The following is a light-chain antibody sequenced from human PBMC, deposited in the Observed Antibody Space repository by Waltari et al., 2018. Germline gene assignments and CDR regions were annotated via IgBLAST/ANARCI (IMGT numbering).Light chain of an antibody. CDR1: IGHISNV. V-gene: IGLV4-69*01. CDR3: QTGGHGTWV. J-gene: IGLJ3*02. CDR2: VNSYGSH. Sequence: QLSLTQSPSPSSFLEASVKLTCTLPIGHISNVIAWHQQQPEKGPRYLMKVNSYGSHSKGDDIPDRFSGSGSGAERYLTISSLQSEDEADYYCQTGGHGTWVFGGGTKLTVL.